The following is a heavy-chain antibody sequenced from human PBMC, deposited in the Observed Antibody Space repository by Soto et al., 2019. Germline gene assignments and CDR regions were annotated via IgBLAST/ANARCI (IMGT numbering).Heavy chain of an antibody. Sequence: GRSLRLSCAASGFTFSNAWMSWVRQAPGKGLAWVGRIKSKTDGGTTDYAAPVKGRFTISRDDSKNTLYLQMNSLKTEDTAVYYCTRNGGSYPFVGYYYGMDVWGQGTTVTVSS. CDR1: GFTFSNAW. D-gene: IGHD1-26*01. V-gene: IGHV3-15*01. J-gene: IGHJ6*02. CDR3: TRNGGSYPFVGYYYGMDV. CDR2: IKSKTDGGTT.